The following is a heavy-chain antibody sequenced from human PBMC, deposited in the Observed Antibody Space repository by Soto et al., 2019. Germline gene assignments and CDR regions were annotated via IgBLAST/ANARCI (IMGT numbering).Heavy chain of an antibody. J-gene: IGHJ3*02. D-gene: IGHD3-22*01. CDR2: IIPIFGTA. CDR1: GGTFSSYA. CDR3: ARVVGAQCYYDSSGAFDI. Sequence: QVQLVQSGAEVKKPGSSVKVSCKASGGTFSSYAISWVRQAPGQGLEWMGGIIPIFGTANYAQKFQGRVTITADESTSTAYMELSSLRSEDTAVYYCARVVGAQCYYDSSGAFDIWGQGTMVTVSS. V-gene: IGHV1-69*12.